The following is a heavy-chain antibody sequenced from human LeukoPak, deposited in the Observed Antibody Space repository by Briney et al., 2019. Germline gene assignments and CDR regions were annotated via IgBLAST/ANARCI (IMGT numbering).Heavy chain of an antibody. V-gene: IGHV3-30*02. CDR1: GFTFSSYG. D-gene: IGHD6-13*01. CDR2: IRYDGSNK. Sequence: PGGSLRLSCAASGFTFSSYGMHWVRQAPGKGLEWVAFIRYDGSNKYYADSVKGRFTISRDNSKNTLYLQMNSLRAEDTAVYYCAKFGRYSSSWFDYWGQGTLATVSS. CDR3: AKFGRYSSSWFDY. J-gene: IGHJ4*02.